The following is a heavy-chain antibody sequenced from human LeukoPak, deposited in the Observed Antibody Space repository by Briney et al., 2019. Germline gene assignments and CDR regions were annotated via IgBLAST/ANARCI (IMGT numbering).Heavy chain of an antibody. J-gene: IGHJ4*02. CDR1: GGSFSGYY. CDR2: INHSGST. D-gene: IGHD3-3*01. V-gene: IGHV4-34*01. CDR3: ASSPWSGYFYFDY. Sequence: SETLSLTCAVYGGSFSGYYWGWIRQPPGKGLEWIGEINHSGSTNYNPSPKSRVTISVDTSKNQFSLKLSSVTAADTAVYYCASSPWSGYFYFDYWGQGTLVTVSS.